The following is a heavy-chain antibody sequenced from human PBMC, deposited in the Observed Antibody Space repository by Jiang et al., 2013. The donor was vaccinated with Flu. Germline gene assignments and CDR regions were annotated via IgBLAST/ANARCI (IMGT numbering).Heavy chain of an antibody. J-gene: IGHJ4*02. D-gene: IGHD1-26*01. CDR3: ARTYSGNYIDY. Sequence: VSSYSISSSNWWGWIRQPPGKGLEWIGYIYYSGSTYYNPSLKSRVTMSVDTSKNQFSLKLSSVTAVDTAVYYCARTYSGNYIDYWGQGTLVTVSS. V-gene: IGHV4-28*01. CDR2: IYYSGST. CDR1: SYSISSSNW.